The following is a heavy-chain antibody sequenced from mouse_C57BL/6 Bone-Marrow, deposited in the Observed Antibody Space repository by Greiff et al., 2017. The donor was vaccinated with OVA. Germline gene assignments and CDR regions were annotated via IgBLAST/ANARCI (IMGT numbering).Heavy chain of an antibody. V-gene: IGHV5-4*03. D-gene: IGHD2-12*01. Sequence: EVKLVESGGGLVKPGGSLKLSCAASGFTFSSYAMSWVRQTPEKRLEWVATISDGGSYTYYPDNVKGRFTISRDNAKNNLYLQMSHLKSEDTAMYYCARANYSHYYAMDYWGQGTSVTVSS. CDR1: GFTFSSYA. CDR2: ISDGGSYT. CDR3: ARANYSHYYAMDY. J-gene: IGHJ4*01.